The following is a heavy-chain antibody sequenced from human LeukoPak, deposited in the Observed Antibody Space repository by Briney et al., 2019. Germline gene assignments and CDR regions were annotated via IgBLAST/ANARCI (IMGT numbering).Heavy chain of an antibody. D-gene: IGHD4-17*01. CDR1: GFTFSTSW. V-gene: IGHV3-15*01. CDR2: IKSKTDGGTT. CDR3: TRRPRGYGDYAMDV. J-gene: IGHJ6*02. Sequence: PGGSLRLSCAASGFTFSTSWMNWVRQAPGKGLEWVGRIKSKTDGGTTDYAAPVKGRFTMSTDDSKNTLYLQMNSPKTEDTAVYYCTRRPRGYGDYAMDVWGQGTAVTVSS.